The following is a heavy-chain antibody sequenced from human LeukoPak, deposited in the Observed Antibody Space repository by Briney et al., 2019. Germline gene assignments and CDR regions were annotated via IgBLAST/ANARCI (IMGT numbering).Heavy chain of an antibody. J-gene: IGHJ6*02. CDR1: GGSITSGDYY. D-gene: IGHD1-14*01. V-gene: IGHV4-30-4*01. CDR2: IYYSGSA. Sequence: SQTLSLTCTVSGGSITSGDYYWSWIRQPPGKGLEWIGYIYYSGSAYYNPSFKSRVTISVDMSKNQFSLKLSSLTAADTGVYYCARSEEGYYYYGMEVWGQGTTVTVSS. CDR3: ARSEEGYYYYGMEV.